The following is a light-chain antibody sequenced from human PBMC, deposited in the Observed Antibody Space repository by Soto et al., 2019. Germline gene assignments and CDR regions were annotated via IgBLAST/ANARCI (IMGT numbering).Light chain of an antibody. CDR3: QQRRSWQVT. CDR1: QGINRN. J-gene: IGKJ5*01. CDR2: DAS. Sequence: VIRHSRATLSVSPRESVTFSCRASQGINRNLAWYQQKPGQAPRLLIYDASKRATGIPARFSGSGSGTNFTLTISSLEPEDFAVYYCQQRRSWQVTFGQGTRLEIK. V-gene: IGKV3D-11*01.